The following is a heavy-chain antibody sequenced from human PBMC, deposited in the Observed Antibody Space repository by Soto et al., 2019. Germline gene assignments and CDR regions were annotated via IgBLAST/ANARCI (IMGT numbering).Heavy chain of an antibody. CDR1: GFTFSSYW. CDR3: ARDSFFRYYYYYMDV. V-gene: IGHV3-7*01. D-gene: IGHD3-3*01. Sequence: PGGSLRLSCAAPGFTFSSYWMSWVRQAPGKGLEWVANIKQDGSEKYYVDSVKGRFTISRDNAKNSLYLQMNSLRAEDTAVYYCARDSFFRYYYYYMDVWGKGTTVTVSS. CDR2: IKQDGSEK. J-gene: IGHJ6*03.